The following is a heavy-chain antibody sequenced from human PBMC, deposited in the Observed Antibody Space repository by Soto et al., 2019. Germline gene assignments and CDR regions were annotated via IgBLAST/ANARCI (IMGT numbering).Heavy chain of an antibody. V-gene: IGHV2-5*02. CDR1: GFSLSTSGVA. CDR2: IHWDDDK. Sequence: QITLKESGPTLVKPTQTLTLTCTFSGFSLSTSGVAVGWIRQPPGKALEWLALIHWDDDKRYSPSLKRRVTITKDTSKNQGVLTMTNMDPVDTATYYCAHRHPSGFLTDWGQGTLVTVSS. CDR3: AHRHPSGFLTD. D-gene: IGHD3-9*01. J-gene: IGHJ4*02.